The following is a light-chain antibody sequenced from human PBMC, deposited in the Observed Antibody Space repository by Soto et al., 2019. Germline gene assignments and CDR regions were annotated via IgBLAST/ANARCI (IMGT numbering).Light chain of an antibody. Sequence: EIVLTQSPGTLSLSPGERATLSCRASQSVSSSYLAWYQQKPGQPHRLLIYDASNRATGIPARFSGSGSGTDFTLTIRSLEPEDFAVYYCQQRSNWPWTFGQGTKVDIK. CDR3: QQRSNWPWT. J-gene: IGKJ1*01. V-gene: IGKV3D-20*02. CDR2: DAS. CDR1: QSVSSSY.